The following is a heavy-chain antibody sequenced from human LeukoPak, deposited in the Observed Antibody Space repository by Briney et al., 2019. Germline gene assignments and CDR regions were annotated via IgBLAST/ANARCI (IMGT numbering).Heavy chain of an antibody. V-gene: IGHV4-59*08. CDR1: GGSISSYY. Sequence: PSQTLSLTCTVSGGSISSYYWGWVRQPPGKGLEWIGYIFYSGRTYYNPSLKSRVTMSVDTSKNQFSLKLSSVTAADTAVYYCASISTAKNYWGQGTLVTVSS. CDR3: ASISTAKNY. D-gene: IGHD5-18*01. CDR2: IFYSGRT. J-gene: IGHJ4*02.